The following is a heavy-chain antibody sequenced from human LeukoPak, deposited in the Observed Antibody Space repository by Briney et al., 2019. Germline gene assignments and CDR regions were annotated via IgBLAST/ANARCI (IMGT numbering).Heavy chain of an antibody. J-gene: IGHJ3*02. CDR3: ARGTYNYYGSGRNAFDI. V-gene: IGHV4-4*07. Sequence: PSETLSLTCTVSGGSISSYYWSWIRQPAGKGLEWIGRIYTSGITNYNPSLKSRVTMSVDPSKNQFSLKLSSVTAADTAVYYCARGTYNYYGSGRNAFDIWGQGTMVTVSS. CDR2: IYTSGIT. D-gene: IGHD3-10*01. CDR1: GGSISSYY.